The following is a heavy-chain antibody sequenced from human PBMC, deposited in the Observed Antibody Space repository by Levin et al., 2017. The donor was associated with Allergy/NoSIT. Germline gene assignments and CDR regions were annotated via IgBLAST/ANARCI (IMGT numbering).Heavy chain of an antibody. Sequence: SETLSLTCTVSGGSISSSSYYWGWIRQPPGKGLEWIGSIYYSGSTYYNPSLKSRVTISVDTSKNQFSLKLSSVTAADTAVYYCARPMTSSSVVWYFDLWGRGTLVTVSS. J-gene: IGHJ2*01. CDR3: ARPMTSSSVVWYFDL. CDR2: IYYSGST. V-gene: IGHV4-39*01. D-gene: IGHD6-6*01. CDR1: GGSISSSSYY.